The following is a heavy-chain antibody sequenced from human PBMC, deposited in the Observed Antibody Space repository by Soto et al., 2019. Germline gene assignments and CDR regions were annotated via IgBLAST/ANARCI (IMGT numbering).Heavy chain of an antibody. CDR2: ISSSGSTI. Sequence: PGGSLRLSCAASGFTFSDYYMSWIRQAPGKGLEWVSYISSSGSTIYYADSVKGRFTISRDNAKNSLYLQMNSLRAEDTAVYYCARDRYDFWSGPYYYGMDVWGQGTTVTVSS. J-gene: IGHJ6*02. CDR1: GFTFSDYY. V-gene: IGHV3-11*01. CDR3: ARDRYDFWSGPYYYGMDV. D-gene: IGHD3-3*01.